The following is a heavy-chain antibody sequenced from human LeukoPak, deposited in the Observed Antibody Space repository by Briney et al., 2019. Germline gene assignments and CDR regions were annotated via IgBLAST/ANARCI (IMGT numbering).Heavy chain of an antibody. J-gene: IGHJ4*02. V-gene: IGHV3-15*01. CDR3: ATDWLDY. CDR1: GFIFNKAW. Sequence: GGSLRLSCVASGFIFNKAWMTWLRQAPGKGLEWVGRIKSNIGGGTADYAAPVKGRFTVSRDDSRNILYLQMNSLKIEDTAVYYCATDWLDYWGQGTLVTVSS. CDR2: IKSNIGGGTA. D-gene: IGHD3-22*01.